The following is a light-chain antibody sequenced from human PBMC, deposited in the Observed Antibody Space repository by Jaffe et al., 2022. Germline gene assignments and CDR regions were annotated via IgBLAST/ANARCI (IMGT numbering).Light chain of an antibody. V-gene: IGKV3-20*01. CDR2: AAS. CDR3: QQYGTSPPFT. Sequence: EIVLTQSPGTLSLSPGERATLSCRASQSVSNYLAWYQQKPGQAPRLLIYAASSRATAIPDRFSGSGSGTDFTLTISRLEPEDFAVYYCQQYGTSPPFTFGPGTKVDIK. J-gene: IGKJ3*01. CDR1: QSVSNY.